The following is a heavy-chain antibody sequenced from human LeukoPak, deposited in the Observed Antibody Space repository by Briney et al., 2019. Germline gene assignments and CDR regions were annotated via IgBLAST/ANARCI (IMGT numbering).Heavy chain of an antibody. D-gene: IGHD3-10*01. J-gene: IGHJ3*02. CDR1: GGFTSSYY. CDR2: IYYSGST. Sequence: PSETLSLTCTVSGGFTSSYYWNWIRQPPGKELEWIGNIYYSGSTNYNPYLKSRVTISIDTSKNQFSLKVNSAIAADTAVYYCARESMYSSVGSYGFDIWGQGTMVTVSS. V-gene: IGHV4-59*01. CDR3: ARESMYSSVGSYGFDI.